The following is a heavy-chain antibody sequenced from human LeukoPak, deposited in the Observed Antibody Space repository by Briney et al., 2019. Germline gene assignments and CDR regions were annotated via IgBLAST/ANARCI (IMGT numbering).Heavy chain of an antibody. D-gene: IGHD5-18*01. CDR2: ISGSGGRT. Sequence: GGSLRLSCAASGFTFSTYAMSWVRQAPGKGLEWVSAISGSGGRTHYAYSVKGRYTISRDNSKNTLYLQMNSLRAEDTAVYYCAKDSRQLWLLWFDPWGQGTLVTVSS. CDR1: GFTFSTYA. J-gene: IGHJ5*02. CDR3: AKDSRQLWLLWFDP. V-gene: IGHV3-23*01.